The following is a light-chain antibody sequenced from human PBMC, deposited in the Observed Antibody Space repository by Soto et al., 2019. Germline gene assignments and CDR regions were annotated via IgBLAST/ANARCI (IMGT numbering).Light chain of an antibody. CDR3: SSYTSSSTPV. V-gene: IGLV2-14*01. CDR1: SSDVGGYNY. CDR2: DVS. Sequence: QSALTQPASVSGSPGQSITISCTGTSSDVGGYNYVSWYQQHPGKAPKLMIYDVSNRPSGVSNRFSGSKSGNTASLTISGLQAEDEAAYYCSSYTSSSTPVFGTGTKLTVL. J-gene: IGLJ1*01.